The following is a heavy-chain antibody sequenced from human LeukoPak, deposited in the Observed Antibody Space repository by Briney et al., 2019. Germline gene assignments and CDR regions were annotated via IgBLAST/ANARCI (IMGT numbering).Heavy chain of an antibody. Sequence: GGSLRLSCAASGFPFSDCAVHWVRQAPGKGLEWVALISYDGSNKYYADSVKGRFTISRDNAKNSLYLQMNSLRAEDTALYYCARAFSSGYYSKQGDYWGQGTLVTVSS. CDR1: GFPFSDCA. CDR2: ISYDGSNK. J-gene: IGHJ4*02. D-gene: IGHD3-22*01. CDR3: ARAFSSGYYSKQGDY. V-gene: IGHV3-30-3*01.